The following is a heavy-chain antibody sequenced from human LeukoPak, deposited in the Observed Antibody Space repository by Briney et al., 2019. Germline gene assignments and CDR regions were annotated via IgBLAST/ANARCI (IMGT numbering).Heavy chain of an antibody. J-gene: IGHJ4*02. CDR3: ARVFGEVATILSYFDY. CDR2: INPGDSDT. D-gene: IGHD5-24*01. V-gene: IGHV5-51*01. Sequence: GESLKISCKGSGYSFSSYWIGWVRQMPGKGLEWMGIINPGDSDTRYSPSFQGQVTISADKSIRTAYPQWGSLKASGTAMYYCARVFGEVATILSYFDYWGQGTLVTVSS. CDR1: GYSFSSYW.